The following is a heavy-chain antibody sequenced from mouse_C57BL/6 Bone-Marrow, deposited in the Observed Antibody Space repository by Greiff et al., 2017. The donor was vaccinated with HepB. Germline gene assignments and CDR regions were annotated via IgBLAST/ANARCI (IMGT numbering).Heavy chain of an antibody. Sequence: EVKLVESGGGLVKPGGSLKLSCAASGFTFSSYAMSWVRQTPEKRLEWVATISDGGSYTNYPDNVKGRFTISRDNAKNNLYLQMSHLKSEDTAMYYCARDHRGYPFAYWGQGTLVTVSA. CDR2: ISDGGSYT. CDR1: GFTFSSYA. J-gene: IGHJ3*01. V-gene: IGHV5-4*01. CDR3: ARDHRGYPFAY. D-gene: IGHD2-2*01.